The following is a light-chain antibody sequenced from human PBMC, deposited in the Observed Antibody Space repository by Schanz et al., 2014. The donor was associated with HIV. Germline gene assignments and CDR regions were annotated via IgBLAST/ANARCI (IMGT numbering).Light chain of an antibody. J-gene: IGLJ1*01. Sequence: QSALTQPASVSGSPGQSITISCTGTTSDIGTYDLVSWYQQHPGRAPKLLIYEVSKRASGVSSRFSGSKSGNTASLTISGLQAEDEADYFCSSYTSSLTRVFGTGTKLTVL. CDR3: SSYTSSLTRV. CDR2: EVS. V-gene: IGLV2-14*02. CDR1: TSDIGTYDL.